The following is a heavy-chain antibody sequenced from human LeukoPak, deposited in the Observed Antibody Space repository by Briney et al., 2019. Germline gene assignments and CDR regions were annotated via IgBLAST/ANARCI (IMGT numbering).Heavy chain of an antibody. J-gene: IGHJ4*02. CDR1: GFTFSNYA. D-gene: IGHD3-10*01. Sequence: GRSLRLSCAASGFTFSNYAMHWIRQAPGKGLEWVAVISYDGSIKYYADSLKGRFTISRDNSKNTLYLQMNSLRAEDTAVYYCARTLALYGSGSFFDFWGQGTLVAVSS. V-gene: IGHV3-30-3*01. CDR2: ISYDGSIK. CDR3: ARTLALYGSGSFFDF.